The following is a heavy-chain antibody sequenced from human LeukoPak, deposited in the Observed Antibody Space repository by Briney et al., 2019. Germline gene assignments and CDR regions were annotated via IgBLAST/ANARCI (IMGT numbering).Heavy chain of an antibody. D-gene: IGHD3-10*01. J-gene: IGHJ4*02. CDR3: ARDDGYYYGSGSH. CDR2: INQDGSEK. V-gene: IGHV3-7*03. CDR1: GFNFSNYW. Sequence: HSGGSLRLSCGASGFNFSNYWMNWVRQAPGKGLEGVANINQDGSEKYYVDSVKGRFTISRDNGKNSLFLQMNSLRANDTAVYYCARDDGYYYGSGSHWGQGTLVTVSS.